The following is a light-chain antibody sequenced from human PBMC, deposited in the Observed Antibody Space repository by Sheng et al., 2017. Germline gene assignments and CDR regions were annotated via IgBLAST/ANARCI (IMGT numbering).Light chain of an antibody. CDR1: QTVRDDY. J-gene: IGKJ2*01. Sequence: EIVLTQSPGTLSLSPGERATLSCRASQTVRDDYLAWYQHKPGQAPRLLIKGASSRATGIPDRFGGRGSGADFTLTISRLEPDDSAVYYCQQYGSSPYTFGPGT. CDR2: GAS. CDR3: QQYGSSPYT. V-gene: IGKV3-20*01.